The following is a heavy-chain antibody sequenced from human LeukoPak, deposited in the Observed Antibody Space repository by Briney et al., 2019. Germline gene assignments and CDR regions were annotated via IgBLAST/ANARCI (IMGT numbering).Heavy chain of an antibody. Sequence: SETLSLTCTVSGGSISSYYWSWIRQPPGKGLEWIGYIYYSGSTNYNPSLKSRVTISVDTSKNQFSLKLSSVTAADTAVYYCARARNYDSSGYGYRGQGTLVTVSS. V-gene: IGHV4-59*01. CDR1: GGSISSYY. CDR3: ARARNYDSSGYGY. CDR2: IYYSGST. D-gene: IGHD3-22*01. J-gene: IGHJ4*02.